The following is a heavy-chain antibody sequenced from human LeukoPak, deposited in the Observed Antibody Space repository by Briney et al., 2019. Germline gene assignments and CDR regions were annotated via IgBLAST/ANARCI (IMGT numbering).Heavy chain of an antibody. V-gene: IGHV1-3*01. J-gene: IGHJ4*02. D-gene: IGHD3-22*01. Sequence: RVASVKVSCKASGYTFTSYAMHWVRQAPGQRLEWMGWINAGNGNTKYSQKFQGRVTITRDTSASTAYMELSSLRSEDTAVYYCARGPRIVVVSALRYWGQGTLVTVSS. CDR2: INAGNGNT. CDR1: GYTFTSYA. CDR3: ARGPRIVVVSALRY.